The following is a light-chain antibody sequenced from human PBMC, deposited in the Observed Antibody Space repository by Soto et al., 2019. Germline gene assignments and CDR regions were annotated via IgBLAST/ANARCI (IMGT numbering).Light chain of an antibody. CDR2: EVS. Sequence: SALTQPASVSGSPGQSITISCTGTSSDVGSYNYVSWYQQHPGKAPKLIIYEVSDRPSGISSRFSGSKSGNTASLTISGLQTEDEADYYCSSYTRSSTLFGTGTKVTVL. V-gene: IGLV2-14*01. J-gene: IGLJ1*01. CDR3: SSYTRSSTL. CDR1: SSDVGSYNY.